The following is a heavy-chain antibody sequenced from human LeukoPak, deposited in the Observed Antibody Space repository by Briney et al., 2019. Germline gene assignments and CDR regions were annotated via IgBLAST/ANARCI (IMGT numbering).Heavy chain of an antibody. CDR3: VSFAY. V-gene: IGHV3-23*01. D-gene: IGHD2/OR15-2a*01. Sequence: GGSLRLSCVASGFTLSDLWMSWVRQAPGKGLEWISSISSNDHSTYYAGSVKGRFTISRDNSKNTLYLQMNSLRAEDTAVYYCVSFAYWGQGTLVTVSS. CDR1: GFTLSDLW. J-gene: IGHJ4*02. CDR2: ISSNDHST.